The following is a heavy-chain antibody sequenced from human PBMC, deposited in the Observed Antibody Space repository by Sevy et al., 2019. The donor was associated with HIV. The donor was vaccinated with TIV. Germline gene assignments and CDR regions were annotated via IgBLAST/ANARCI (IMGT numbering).Heavy chain of an antibody. CDR3: AGGRYDSSGSFDALDI. J-gene: IGHJ3*02. Sequence: GGSLRLSCAASGFTFSDYHLNWIRQAPGKGLEWISTIYGSGGVTYYADSVKGRFTISRDKSKNTLYLQMNSLRTEDTALYYCAGGRYDSSGSFDALDIWGQGTMVTVSS. D-gene: IGHD3-22*01. V-gene: IGHV3-23*01. CDR2: IYGSGGVT. CDR1: GFTFSDYH.